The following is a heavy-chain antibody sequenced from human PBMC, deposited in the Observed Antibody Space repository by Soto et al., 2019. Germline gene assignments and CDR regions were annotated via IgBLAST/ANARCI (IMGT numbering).Heavy chain of an antibody. D-gene: IGHD2-2*02. Sequence: GGSRRLSCATSGFTFSNFDMHGVRQVPGKGLEWVSAIGAARDPYYLGSVKGRFTISRENAKNSVYLQMNDLRAGDSAVYYCARAYTGRLPRRADYYYAMDVWGQGTTVTVSS. CDR2: IGAARDP. V-gene: IGHV3-13*05. CDR3: ARAYTGRLPRRADYYYAMDV. J-gene: IGHJ6*02. CDR1: GFTFSNFD.